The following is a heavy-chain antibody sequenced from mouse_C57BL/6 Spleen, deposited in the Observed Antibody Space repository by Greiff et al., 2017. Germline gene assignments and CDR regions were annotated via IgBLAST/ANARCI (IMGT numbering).Heavy chain of an antibody. V-gene: IGHV5-17*01. D-gene: IGHD4-1*01. CDR1: GFTFSDYG. CDR2: ISSGSSTI. CDR3: ARNWDFDY. Sequence: EVMLVASGGGLVKPGGSLKLSCAASGFTFSDYGMHWVRQAPEKGLEWVAYISSGSSTIYYADTVKGRFTISRDNAKNTLFLQMNSLRSEDTAMYYCARNWDFDYWGQGTTLTVSS. J-gene: IGHJ2*01.